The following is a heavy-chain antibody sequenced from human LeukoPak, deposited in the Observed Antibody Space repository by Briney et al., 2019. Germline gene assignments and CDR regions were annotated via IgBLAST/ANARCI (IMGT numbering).Heavy chain of an antibody. CDR2: INHSGST. CDR1: GGSFSVYY. D-gene: IGHD6-6*01. CDR3: ARRNSSIAARANFDY. J-gene: IGHJ4*02. V-gene: IGHV4-34*01. Sequence: SETLSLTCAVYGGSFSVYYWSWIRQPPGKGLEWIGEINHSGSTNYNPSLKSRVTISVDTSKNQFSLKLSSVTAADTAVYYCARRNSSIAARANFDYWGQGTLVTVSS.